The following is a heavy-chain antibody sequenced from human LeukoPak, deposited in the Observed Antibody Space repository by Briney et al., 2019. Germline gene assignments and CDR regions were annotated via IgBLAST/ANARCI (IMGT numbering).Heavy chain of an antibody. CDR3: AKDGDCSSTSCYTDDAFDI. J-gene: IGHJ3*02. CDR2: ISSSSSYI. CDR1: GFTFSSYS. Sequence: GGSLRLSCAASGFTFSSYSMNWVRQAPGKGLEWVSSISSSSSYIYYADSVKGRFTISRDNAKNSLYLQMNSLRAEDTAVYYCAKDGDCSSTSCYTDDAFDIWGQGTMVTVSS. D-gene: IGHD2-2*02. V-gene: IGHV3-21*04.